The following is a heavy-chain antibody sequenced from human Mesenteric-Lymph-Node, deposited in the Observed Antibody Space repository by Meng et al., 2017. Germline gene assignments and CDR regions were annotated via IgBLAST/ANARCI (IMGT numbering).Heavy chain of an antibody. CDR3: ARQPLTVVRGLNTEPGYYFDY. CDR1: GDTFNSYA. CDR2: IVPIFGTT. Sequence: SVKVSCKASGDTFNSYAISWVRQAPGQGLEWMGLIVPIFGTTLYAQRFRGRVTITTDESTSTAYVELSSLGPEDTAVYYCARQPLTVVRGLNTEPGYYFDYWGQGTLVTVSS. J-gene: IGHJ4*02. D-gene: IGHD3-10*01. V-gene: IGHV1-69*05.